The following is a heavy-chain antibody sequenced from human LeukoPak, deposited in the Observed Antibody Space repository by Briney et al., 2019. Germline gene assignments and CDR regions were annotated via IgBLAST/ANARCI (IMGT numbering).Heavy chain of an antibody. CDR1: GFTFSNFA. CDR3: ARDSPDYGGKGFDY. J-gene: IGHJ4*02. D-gene: IGHD4-23*01. Sequence: GGSLRLSCTVSGFTFSNFAMSWVRQAPGKGLEWVSMISGSGDSTYFADSVKGRFSISRDNSKNSLYLQMNSLRAEDTAIYYCARDSPDYGGKGFDYWGQGTLVTVSS. CDR2: ISGSGDST. V-gene: IGHV3-23*01.